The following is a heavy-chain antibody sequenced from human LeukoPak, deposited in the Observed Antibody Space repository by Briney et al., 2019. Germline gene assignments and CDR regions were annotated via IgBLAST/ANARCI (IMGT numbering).Heavy chain of an antibody. D-gene: IGHD2-2*01. CDR3: ARDGCSSTSCAVGWFDP. CDR1: GGSTSSGGYY. J-gene: IGHJ5*02. V-gene: IGHV4-31*03. CDR2: IYYSGST. Sequence: PSETLSLTCTVSGGSTSSGGYYWSWIRQHPGKGLEWIGYIYYSGSTYYNPSLKSRVTISVDTSKNQFSLKLSSVTAADTAVYYCARDGCSSTSCAVGWFDPWGQGTLVTVSS.